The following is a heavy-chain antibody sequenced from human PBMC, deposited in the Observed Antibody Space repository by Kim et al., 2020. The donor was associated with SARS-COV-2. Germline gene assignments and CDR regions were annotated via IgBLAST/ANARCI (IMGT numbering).Heavy chain of an antibody. J-gene: IGHJ5*02. CDR3: ASHYDILTGPRGP. Sequence: YADSVKGRCTISRENAKNSLYLQMNSLRAEDTAVYYCASHYDILTGPRGPWGQGTLVTVSS. D-gene: IGHD3-9*01. V-gene: IGHV3-11*04.